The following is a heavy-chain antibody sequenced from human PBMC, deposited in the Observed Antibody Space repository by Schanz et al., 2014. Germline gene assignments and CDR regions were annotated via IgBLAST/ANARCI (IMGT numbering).Heavy chain of an antibody. Sequence: DVHLVESGGGLVQPGGSLRLSCAASGFSFSTYSMNWVRQAPGKGLEWVAYISSSSSISHYSDTVKGRFTISRDNGKNSLYLQMNSLADEDTAVYYCARGRRGDCRRTSCTYYFDYWGQGTLVTVSS. D-gene: IGHD2-2*01. V-gene: IGHV3-48*02. J-gene: IGHJ4*02. CDR3: ARGRRGDCRRTSCTYYFDY. CDR2: ISSSSSIS. CDR1: GFSFSTYS.